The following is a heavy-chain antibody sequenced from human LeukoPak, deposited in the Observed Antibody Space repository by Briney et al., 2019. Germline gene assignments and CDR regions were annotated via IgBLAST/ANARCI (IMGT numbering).Heavy chain of an antibody. CDR1: GFTFSSYE. Sequence: GGSLRLSCAASGFTFSSYEMNWVRQAPGKGLEWVSYISSSGSTIYYADSVKGRFTISRDNAKNSLYLQMNSLRAEDTAVYYCAKVPSSSRTHYYYYMDVWGKGTTVTVSS. J-gene: IGHJ6*03. V-gene: IGHV3-48*03. CDR2: ISSSGSTI. D-gene: IGHD6-6*01. CDR3: AKVPSSSRTHYYYYMDV.